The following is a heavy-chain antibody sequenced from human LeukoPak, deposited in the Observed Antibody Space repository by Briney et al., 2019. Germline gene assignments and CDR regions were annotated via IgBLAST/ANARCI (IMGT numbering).Heavy chain of an antibody. CDR1: AFTFSSYG. CDR3: AKEGSIAAAGNYYYYMDV. J-gene: IGHJ6*03. D-gene: IGHD6-13*01. CDR2: ISWNSGSI. V-gene: IGHV3-9*01. Sequence: GGSLRLSCAASAFTFSSYGMSWVRQAPGKGLEWVSGISWNSGSIGYADSVKGRFTISRDNAKNSLYLQMNSLRAEDTALYYCAKEGSIAAAGNYYYYMDVWGKGTTVTISS.